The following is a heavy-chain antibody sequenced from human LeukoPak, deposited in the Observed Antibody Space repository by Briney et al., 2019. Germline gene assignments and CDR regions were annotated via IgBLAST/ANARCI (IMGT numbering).Heavy chain of an antibody. J-gene: IGHJ4*02. CDR1: GYSIRSGDY. V-gene: IGHV4-38-2*01. CDR2: IFYGGST. Sequence: SETLSLTCAVSGYSIRSGDYWGWIRQAPGKGLEWIGSIFYGGSTHYNPSLKSRATISVDTSKNQFSLKLTSVTAADAAMYHCARQVPTAAADTRGYFDYWGQGTVVTVSS. D-gene: IGHD6-25*01. CDR3: ARQVPTAAADTRGYFDY.